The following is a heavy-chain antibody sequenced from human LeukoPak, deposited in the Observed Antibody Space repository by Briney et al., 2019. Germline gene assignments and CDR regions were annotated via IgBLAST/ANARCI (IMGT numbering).Heavy chain of an antibody. CDR2: ISTDGSTT. CDR1: GFTFSSYA. CDR3: ARLTAGVTSPPY. D-gene: IGHD1-14*01. J-gene: IGHJ4*02. V-gene: IGHV3-74*01. Sequence: GGSLRLSCAASGFTFSSYAMHWVRHAPGKGLVWVSRISTDGSTTTYADSVKGRFTISRDNSKSTVYLQMNSLRAQDTAIYYCARLTAGVTSPPYWGQGTLVTVSS.